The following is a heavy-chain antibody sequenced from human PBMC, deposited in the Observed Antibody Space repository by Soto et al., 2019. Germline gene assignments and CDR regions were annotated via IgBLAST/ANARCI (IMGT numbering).Heavy chain of an antibody. CDR1: GLTFSSYG. Sequence: GGSLRLSCTASGLTFSSYGMSWVRQAPGKGLEWVSGISGSGGTTYSADAVKGRFTISRDNSNSTLYLQMNSLGAEDTALYYWAKALYDSRGYDAFDIWGQGTMVTVSS. CDR2: ISGSGGTT. V-gene: IGHV3-23*01. CDR3: AKALYDSRGYDAFDI. D-gene: IGHD3-22*01. J-gene: IGHJ3*02.